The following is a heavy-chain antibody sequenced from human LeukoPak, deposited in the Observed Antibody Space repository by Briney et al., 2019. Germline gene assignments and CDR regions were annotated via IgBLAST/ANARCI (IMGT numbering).Heavy chain of an antibody. CDR1: GFTFSSYA. J-gene: IGHJ4*02. Sequence: PGGSQRLSCAASGFTFSSYAMSWVRQAPGKGLEWVSAISGSGGSTYYADSVKGRFTISRDNSKNTLYLQMNSLRAEDTAVYYCAKVREYYDSSGYYFDYWGQGTLVTVSS. CDR2: ISGSGGST. V-gene: IGHV3-23*01. CDR3: AKVREYYDSSGYYFDY. D-gene: IGHD3-22*01.